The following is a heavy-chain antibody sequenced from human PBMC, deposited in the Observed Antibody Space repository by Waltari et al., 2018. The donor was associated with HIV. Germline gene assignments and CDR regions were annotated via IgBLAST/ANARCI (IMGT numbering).Heavy chain of an antibody. J-gene: IGHJ5*01. CDR3: ALIVVEPAAKLNWFDP. CDR1: GGSISSSSYY. D-gene: IGHD2-2*01. CDR2: IYYSGNT. Sequence: QLQLQESGPGLVKPSETLSLTCTVPGGSISSSSYYWGWIRQPPGKGLEWIGSIYYSGNTYFNPSLKSRVTISVDTSKNQFSLKLSSVTAADTAVYYCALIVVEPAAKLNWFDPWGQGTTVTVSS. V-gene: IGHV4-39*01.